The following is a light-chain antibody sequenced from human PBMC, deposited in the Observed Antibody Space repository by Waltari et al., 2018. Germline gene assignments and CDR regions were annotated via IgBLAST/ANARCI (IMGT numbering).Light chain of an antibody. CDR3: AAWDDSLSGPWV. V-gene: IGLV1-47*01. CDR1: SPNIVRIY. J-gene: IGLJ3*02. CDR2: RNN. Sequence: QSVLTQPPSASETPGQRFTISCSGSSPNIVRIYVHWYQQLPETTPKLLIYRNNQRPSGVPDRFSGSKSGTSASLAISGLRSDDEADYYCAAWDDSLSGPWVFGGGTKLTVL.